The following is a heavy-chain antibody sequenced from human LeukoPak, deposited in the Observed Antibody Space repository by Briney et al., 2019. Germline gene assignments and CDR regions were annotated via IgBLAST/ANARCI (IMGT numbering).Heavy chain of an antibody. D-gene: IGHD6-13*01. CDR3: AKERSSWGYYYMDV. CDR2: ISGSGDNT. CDR1: GFTFSSHG. V-gene: IGHV3-23*01. J-gene: IGHJ6*03. Sequence: GGTLRLSCAASGFTFSSHGMSWVRQAPGKGLEWVSTISGSGDNTYYADSVKGRFTISRDNSKNTLYLQMNSLRAEDTAVYYCAKERSSWGYYYMDVWGKGTTVTISS.